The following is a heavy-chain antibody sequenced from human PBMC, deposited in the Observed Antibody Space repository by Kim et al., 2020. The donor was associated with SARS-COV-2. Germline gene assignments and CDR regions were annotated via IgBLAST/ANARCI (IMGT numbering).Heavy chain of an antibody. J-gene: IGHJ3*02. V-gene: IGHV3-23*01. D-gene: IGHD3-10*01. CDR1: GFTFSSYA. CDR2: ISGSGGST. CDR3: AKLILYAWFGELSRGDAFDI. Sequence: GGSLRLSCAASGFTFSSYAMSWVRQAPGKGLEWVSAISGSGGSTYYADSVKGRFTISRDNSKNTLYLQMNSLRAEDTAVYYCAKLILYAWFGELSRGDAFDIWGQGTMVTVSS.